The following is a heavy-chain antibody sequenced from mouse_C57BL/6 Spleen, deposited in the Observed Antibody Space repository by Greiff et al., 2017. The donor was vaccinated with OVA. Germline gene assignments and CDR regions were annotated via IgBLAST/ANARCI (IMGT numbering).Heavy chain of an antibody. CDR3: VRDRVIYYDYDEYYYAMDY. V-gene: IGHV10-3*01. CDR1: GFTFNTYA. J-gene: IGHJ4*01. Sequence: EVKLVESGGGLVQPKGSLKLSCAASGFTFNTYAMHWVRQAPGKGLEWVARIRSKSSNYATYYADSVKDRFTISRDDSQSMLYLQMNNLKTEDTAMYDWVRDRVIYYDYDEYYYAMDYWGQGTSVTVSS. CDR2: IRSKSSNYAT. D-gene: IGHD2-4*01.